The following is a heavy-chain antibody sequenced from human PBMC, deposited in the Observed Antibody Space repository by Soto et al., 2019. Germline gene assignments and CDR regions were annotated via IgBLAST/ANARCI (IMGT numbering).Heavy chain of an antibody. CDR2: IFSHDEK. Sequence: QVTLKESGPVLVKPTEPLTLTCTVSGFSLSNARMGVSWIRQPPGKALEWLAHIFSHDEKSYSTSLKSRLTISKDTAKSQVVLTMTYMDPVDTATHYGARIDGDDIGYWGQGTLVTVSS. J-gene: IGHJ4*02. CDR3: ARIDGDDIGY. CDR1: GFSLSNARMG. V-gene: IGHV2-26*01. D-gene: IGHD4-17*01.